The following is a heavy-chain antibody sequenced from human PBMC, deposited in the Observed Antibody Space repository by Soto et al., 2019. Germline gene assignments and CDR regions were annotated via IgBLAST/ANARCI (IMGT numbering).Heavy chain of an antibody. CDR2: IYWDDDR. CDR3: ARQEQTGYTLLDY. Sequence: QITLKESGPTLVKPTQTLTLSCTVSGFSLTADGVAVGWIRQPPGKALEWLALIYWDDDRRYSPSLAARLTIGKDPDRNQVVPTMTNIDPVDPRTYFCARQEQTGYTLLDYWGRGTLVNVPS. CDR1: GFSLTADGVA. J-gene: IGHJ4*02. D-gene: IGHD5-12*01. V-gene: IGHV2-5*02.